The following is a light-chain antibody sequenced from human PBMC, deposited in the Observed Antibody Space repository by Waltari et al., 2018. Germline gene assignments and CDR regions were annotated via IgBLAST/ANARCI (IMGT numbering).Light chain of an antibody. V-gene: IGLV2-14*01. J-gene: IGLJ1*01. CDR1: SSAAGGYNY. CDR2: DVS. CDR3: SSYTSSSTV. Sequence: QSALTQPASVSGSPGQSITISCTGTSSAAGGYNYVSWYQQHPGKAPKLMIYDVSKRPSGVSNRFSGSKSGNTASLTISGLQAEDEADYYCSSYTSSSTVFGTGTKVTVL.